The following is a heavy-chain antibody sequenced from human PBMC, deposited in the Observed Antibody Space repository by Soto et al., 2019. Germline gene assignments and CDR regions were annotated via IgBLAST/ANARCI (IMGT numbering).Heavy chain of an antibody. D-gene: IGHD6-13*01. J-gene: IGHJ3*02. Sequence: EVQLVESGGGLVQPGGSLRLSCAASGFTFSSYSMNWVRQAPGKGLEWVSYISSSSSTIYYADSVKGRFTISRDNAKNSLYLQMNSLRDEDTAVYYCARGIEAAAGRERAFDIWGQGTMVTVSS. CDR1: GFTFSSYS. CDR3: ARGIEAAAGRERAFDI. CDR2: ISSSSSTI. V-gene: IGHV3-48*02.